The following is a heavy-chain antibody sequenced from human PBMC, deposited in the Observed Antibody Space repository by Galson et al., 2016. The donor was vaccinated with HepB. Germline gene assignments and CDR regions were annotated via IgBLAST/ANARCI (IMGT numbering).Heavy chain of an antibody. J-gene: IGHJ4*02. CDR2: ISGSAGST. Sequence: SLRLSCAASGFTFSNYAMSWVRQAPGKGLEWLSSISGSAGSTYYADSVKGRLTISRDNSKSTLYLQMHSLRAEDAPVYYCAKVRVPAALLRPSFDYWAQGTLLTVSS. CDR3: AKVRVPAALLRPSFDY. CDR1: GFTFSNYA. V-gene: IGHV3-23*01. D-gene: IGHD2-2*01.